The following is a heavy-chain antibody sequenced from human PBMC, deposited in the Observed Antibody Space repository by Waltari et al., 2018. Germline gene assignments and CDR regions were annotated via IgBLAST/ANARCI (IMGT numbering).Heavy chain of an antibody. CDR1: RYTLTEFS. CDR2: FDPEDGET. V-gene: IGHV1-24*01. Sequence: VQLVQSGAAVKKPGASLKVSCKVSRYTLTEFSMHRVRQAPGKGLEWMGGFDPEDGETIYAQKFQGRVTMTEDTSTDTAYMELSSLRSEDTAVYYCATNGEQPGRFDYWGQGTLVTVSS. J-gene: IGHJ4*02. CDR3: ATNGEQPGRFDY. D-gene: IGHD6-13*01.